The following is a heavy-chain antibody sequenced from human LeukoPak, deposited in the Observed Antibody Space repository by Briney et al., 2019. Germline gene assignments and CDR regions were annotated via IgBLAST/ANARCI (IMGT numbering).Heavy chain of an antibody. CDR2: ISYDGSNK. CDR3: AKDGWLGGARSYFDY. J-gene: IGHJ4*02. V-gene: IGHV3-30*18. D-gene: IGHD3-10*01. Sequence: GGSLRLSCAASGFTFSSYGMHWVRQAPGKGLEWVAVISYDGSNKYYADSVKGRFTISRDNSKNTLYLQMNSLRAEDTAVYYCAKDGWLGGARSYFDYWGQGTLVTVSS. CDR1: GFTFSSYG.